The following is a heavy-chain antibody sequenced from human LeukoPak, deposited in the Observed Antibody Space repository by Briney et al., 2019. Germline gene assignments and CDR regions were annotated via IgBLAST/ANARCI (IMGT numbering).Heavy chain of an antibody. J-gene: IGHJ4*02. V-gene: IGHV3-53*01. CDR1: GFIVSSNS. D-gene: IGHD4/OR15-4a*01. CDR3: ARRAGAYSHPYDY. Sequence: GGSLRLSCTVSGFIVSSNSMSWVRQAPGKGLEWVSFIYTDNTHYSDSVKGRFTISRDNSKDALYLQMNSLRAEDTAVYYCARRAGAYSHPYDYWGQGTLVTVSS. CDR2: IYTDNT.